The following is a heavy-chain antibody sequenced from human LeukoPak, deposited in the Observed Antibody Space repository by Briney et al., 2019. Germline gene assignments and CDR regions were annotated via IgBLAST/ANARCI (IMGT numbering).Heavy chain of an antibody. CDR2: IIPIFGTA. CDR1: GGTFSSYA. CDR3: ARPQFVYSGSYLGAFDI. V-gene: IGHV1-69*05. J-gene: IGHJ3*02. Sequence: SVKVSCKASGGTFSSYAISWVRQAPGQGLEWMGGIIPIFGTANYAQKFQGRVTITTDESTNTAYMELSSLRSEGTAVYHCARPQFVYSGSYLGAFDIWGQGTMVTVSS. D-gene: IGHD1-26*01.